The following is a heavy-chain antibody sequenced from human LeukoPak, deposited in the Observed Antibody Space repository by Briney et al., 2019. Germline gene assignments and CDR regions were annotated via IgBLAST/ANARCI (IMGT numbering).Heavy chain of an antibody. D-gene: IGHD1-26*01. CDR2: IDPNTGGT. Sequence: ASVKVSCKTSGYTFTNYYIHWVRQAPGQGLEWMGRIDPNTGGTKSAKNFQGRVTMTRDTSISTAYMALSGLRSDDTAVYYCASLYDIVGTTFDYWGQGTLVTVSS. CDR3: ASLYDIVGTTFDY. CDR1: GYTFTNYY. V-gene: IGHV1-2*06. J-gene: IGHJ4*02.